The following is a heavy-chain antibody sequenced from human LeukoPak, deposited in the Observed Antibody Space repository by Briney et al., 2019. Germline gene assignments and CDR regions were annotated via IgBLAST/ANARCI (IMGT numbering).Heavy chain of an antibody. CDR2: INHSGST. CDR3: ARGRGYSFNWFDP. Sequence: SSETLSRTCAVYGWSISGYYWSWVRQPPGKGLEWIGEINHSGSTNCNPSLKSRVTISVDTSKNQFSLKLSSVTVTDTAVYYCARGRGYSFNWFDPCGQGSLVTVSS. J-gene: IGHJ5*02. V-gene: IGHV4-34*01. D-gene: IGHD1-26*01. CDR1: GWSISGYY.